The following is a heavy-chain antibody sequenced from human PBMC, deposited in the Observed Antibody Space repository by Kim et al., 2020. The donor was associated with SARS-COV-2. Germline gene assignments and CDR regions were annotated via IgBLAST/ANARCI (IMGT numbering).Heavy chain of an antibody. CDR3: ARGPTYSSGWYVYFQY. D-gene: IGHD6-19*01. CDR1: GFIFSSYW. J-gene: IGHJ1*01. CDR2: IKEDGSEK. V-gene: IGHV3-7*01. Sequence: GGSLRLSCAAPGFIFSSYWMSWVRQAPGKGLEWVANIKEDGSEKHYVDSVKGRFTISRDNAKNSLYLQMNSLRVEDTAVYYCARGPTYSSGWYVYFQYWGQGTLVTVSS.